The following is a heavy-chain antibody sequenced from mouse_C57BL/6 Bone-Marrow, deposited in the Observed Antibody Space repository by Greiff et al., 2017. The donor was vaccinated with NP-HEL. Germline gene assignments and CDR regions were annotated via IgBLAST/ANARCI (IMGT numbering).Heavy chain of an antibody. D-gene: IGHD1-1*01. J-gene: IGHJ3*01. CDR2: IWGDGST. CDR3: AHITTVDWFAY. CDR1: GFSLTSYG. Sequence: VKLMESGPGLVAPSQSLSITCTVSGFSLTSYGVSWVRQPPGTGLEWLGVIWGDGSTNYHSALISRLSISKDNSKSQVFLKLNSLQTDDTATYYCAHITTVDWFAYWGQGTLVTVSA. V-gene: IGHV2-3*01.